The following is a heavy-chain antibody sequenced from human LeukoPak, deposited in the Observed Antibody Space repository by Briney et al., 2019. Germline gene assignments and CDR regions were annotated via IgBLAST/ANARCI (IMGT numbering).Heavy chain of an antibody. Sequence: SETLSLTCTVSGGSILGGYFYWSWVRQPAGKGLEWIGRVVASGSTNYNPSLRSRVIISADTSKNQFSLNLSSVTAADTAVYYCARWGVGFSNNGFDYWGRGSLVTVSS. D-gene: IGHD2-8*01. V-gene: IGHV4-61*02. J-gene: IGHJ4*02. CDR3: ARWGVGFSNNGFDY. CDR1: GGSILGGYFY. CDR2: VVASGST.